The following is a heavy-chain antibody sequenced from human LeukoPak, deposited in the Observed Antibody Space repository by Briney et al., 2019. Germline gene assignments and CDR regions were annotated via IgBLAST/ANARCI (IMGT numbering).Heavy chain of an antibody. CDR2: INHSGST. CDR3: ARSDEQLVFSR. CDR1: GGSFSGYY. V-gene: IGHV4-34*01. D-gene: IGHD6-6*01. J-gene: IGHJ4*02. Sequence: PSETLSLTRAVYGGSFSGYYWSWIRQPPGKGLEWIGEINHSGSTNYNPSLKSRVTISVDTSKNQFSLKLSSVTAADTAVYYCARSDEQLVFSRWGQGTLVTVSS.